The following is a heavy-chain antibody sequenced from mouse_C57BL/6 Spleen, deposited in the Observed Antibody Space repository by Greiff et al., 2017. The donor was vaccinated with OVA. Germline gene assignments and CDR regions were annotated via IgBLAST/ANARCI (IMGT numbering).Heavy chain of an antibody. J-gene: IGHJ3*01. CDR3: ARSHYYGSSYAWFAY. CDR2: INPNNGGT. V-gene: IGHV1-18*01. Sequence: EVKLQESGPELVKPGASVKIPCKASGYTFTDYNMDWVKQSHGKSLEWIGDINPNNGGTIYNQKFKGKATLTVDKSSSTAYMELRSLTSEDTAVYYCARSHYYGSSYAWFAYWGQGTLVTVSA. D-gene: IGHD1-1*01. CDR1: GYTFTDYN.